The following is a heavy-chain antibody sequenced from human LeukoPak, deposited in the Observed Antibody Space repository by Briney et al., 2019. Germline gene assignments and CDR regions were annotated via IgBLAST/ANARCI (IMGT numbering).Heavy chain of an antibody. D-gene: IGHD3-22*01. J-gene: IGHJ5*02. CDR2: IVPGFDTT. Sequence: GASVKVSCKASGDSFTNYAIVWVRQAPGQGLEWMGSIVPGFDTTDYAQRFQGRLIITADESTTTAYMELSSLTSEDTAMYYCARWDAHYHEGDNWFDPWGQGTLVIVSS. CDR3: ARWDAHYHEGDNWFDP. V-gene: IGHV1-69*13. CDR1: GDSFTNYA.